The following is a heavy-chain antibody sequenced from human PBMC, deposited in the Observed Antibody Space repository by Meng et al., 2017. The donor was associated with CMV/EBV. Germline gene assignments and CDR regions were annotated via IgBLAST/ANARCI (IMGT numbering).Heavy chain of an antibody. CDR1: GFTFSSYW. J-gene: IGHJ3*02. Sequence: GESLKISCAASGFTFSSYWMSWVRQAPGKGLEWVANIKQDGSEKYYVDSVKGRLTISRDNAKNSLYLQMNSLRAEDTAVYYCARDSQYYDILTGYSRFYAFDIWGQGTMVTVSS. CDR2: IKQDGSEK. V-gene: IGHV3-7*01. CDR3: ARDSQYYDILTGYSRFYAFDI. D-gene: IGHD3-9*01.